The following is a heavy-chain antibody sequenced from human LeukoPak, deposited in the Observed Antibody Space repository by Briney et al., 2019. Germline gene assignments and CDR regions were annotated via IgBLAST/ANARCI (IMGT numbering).Heavy chain of an antibody. CDR2: INHSGST. Sequence: PSETLSLTCAVYGGSFSGYYWSWIRQPPGKGLEWIGEINHSGSTNYNPSLRSRVTISVDTSKNQFSLKLSSVTAADTAVYYCARGRPFGIGVVIRAFDYWGQGTLVTVSS. D-gene: IGHD3-22*01. CDR1: GGSFSGYY. CDR3: ARGRPFGIGVVIRAFDY. V-gene: IGHV4-34*01. J-gene: IGHJ4*02.